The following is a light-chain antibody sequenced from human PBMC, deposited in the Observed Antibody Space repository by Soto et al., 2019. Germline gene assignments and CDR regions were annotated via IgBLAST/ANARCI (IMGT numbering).Light chain of an antibody. CDR1: QSISSY. CDR3: QQSYSTLT. CDR2: AAS. J-gene: IGKJ3*01. V-gene: IGKV1-39*01. Sequence: DIQMTQSPSSLSASVGDRVTITCRASQSISSYLNWYQQKPGKATKLLIYAASSLQSGVPLRFSGSGSGTDFTLTISSLQPEDFATYYCQQSYSTLTFGPGTKVDIK.